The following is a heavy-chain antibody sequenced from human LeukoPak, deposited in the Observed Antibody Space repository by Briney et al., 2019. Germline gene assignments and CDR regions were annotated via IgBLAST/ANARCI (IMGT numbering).Heavy chain of an antibody. J-gene: IGHJ4*02. CDR3: AREVAGTLNFDY. Sequence: PSETLSLTCTVSGGSISSYYWSWIRQPPGKGLEWIGYIYYSGSTNYNPSLKSRVTISGDTSKNQFSLKLSSVIAADTAVYYCAREVAGTLNFDYWGQGTLVTVSS. D-gene: IGHD6-19*01. V-gene: IGHV4-59*01. CDR2: IYYSGST. CDR1: GGSISSYY.